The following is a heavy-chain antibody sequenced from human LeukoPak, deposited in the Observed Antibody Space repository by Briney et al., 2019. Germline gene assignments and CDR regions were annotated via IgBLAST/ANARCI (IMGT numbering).Heavy chain of an antibody. V-gene: IGHV3-53*04. CDR3: AREVST. CDR2: IYSGGST. J-gene: IGHJ5*02. Sequence: GGSLRLSCGASGFTFRNYGMHWVRQAPGKGLEWVSVIYSGGSTYYADSVKGRFTISRHNSKNTLYLQMNSLRAEDTAVYYCAREVSTWGQGTLVTVSS. D-gene: IGHD5/OR15-5a*01. CDR1: GFTFRNYG.